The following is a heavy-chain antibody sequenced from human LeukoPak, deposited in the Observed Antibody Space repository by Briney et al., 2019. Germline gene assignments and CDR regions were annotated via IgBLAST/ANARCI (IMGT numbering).Heavy chain of an antibody. V-gene: IGHV1-69*04. D-gene: IGHD2-2*01. CDR3: ARELDCSSTSCYDDY. CDR2: IIPILGIA. CDR1: GGTFSSYA. J-gene: IGHJ4*02. Sequence: GASVKVSCKASGGTFSSYAISWVRQAPGQGLERMGRIIPILGIANYAQKFQGRDTITADKSTSTAYMELSSLRSEDTAVYYCARELDCSSTSCYDDYWGQGTLVTVSS.